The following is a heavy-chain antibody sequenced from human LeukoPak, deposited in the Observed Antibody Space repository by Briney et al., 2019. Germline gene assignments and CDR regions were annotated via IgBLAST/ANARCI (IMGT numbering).Heavy chain of an antibody. CDR2: INPNSGGT. CDR1: GYTFTGYY. D-gene: IGHD3-10*01. Sequence: EASVKVSCKASGYTFTGYYMHWVRQAPGQGLEWMGWINPNSGGTNYAQKFQGWVTMTRDTSISTAYMELSRLRSDDTAVYYCAKAQWFGELLFDYWGQGTLVTVSS. CDR3: AKAQWFGELLFDY. V-gene: IGHV1-2*04. J-gene: IGHJ4*02.